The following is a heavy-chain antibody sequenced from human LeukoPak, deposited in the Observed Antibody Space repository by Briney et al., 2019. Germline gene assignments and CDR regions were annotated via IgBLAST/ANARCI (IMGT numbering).Heavy chain of an antibody. V-gene: IGHV1-8*01. CDR3: ARQYYYGSGSYNWFDP. CDR1: GYTFTSYD. J-gene: IGHJ5*02. D-gene: IGHD3-10*01. CDR2: MNPNSGNT. Sequence: GASVKVSCKASGYTFTSYDISWVRQATGQGLEWMGWMNPNSGNTGYAQKFQGRVTMTRNTSISTAYMELSSLRSEDTAVYYCARQYYYGSGSYNWFDPWGQGTLVTVSS.